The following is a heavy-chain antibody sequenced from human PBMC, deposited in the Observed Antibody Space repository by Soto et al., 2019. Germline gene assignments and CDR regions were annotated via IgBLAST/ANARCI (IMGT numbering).Heavy chain of an antibody. D-gene: IGHD1-26*01. CDR3: ASAHGTSNQYYGMDV. CDR2: IHYSGST. V-gene: IGHV4-31*03. CDR1: GDSISSNGYY. Sequence: SETLSLTCTVSGDSISSNGYYWSWIRQHPGKGLEWIGYIHYSGSTYYNPSLKSRVTISLDTSKKQFSLKLSSVTAADPAVYYCASAHGTSNQYYGMDVWGQGTTVTVSS. J-gene: IGHJ6*02.